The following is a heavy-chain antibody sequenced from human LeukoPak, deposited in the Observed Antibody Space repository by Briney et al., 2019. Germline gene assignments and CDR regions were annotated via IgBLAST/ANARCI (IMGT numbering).Heavy chain of an antibody. CDR2: ISSSSSYT. Sequence: GGSLRLSCAASGFTFSDYYMSWIRQAPGKGLEWVSYISSSSSYTNYADSVKGRFTISRDNAKNSPYLQMNSLRAEDTAVYYCARAMAPITGAFDYWGQGTLVTVSS. CDR1: GFTFSDYY. J-gene: IGHJ4*02. V-gene: IGHV3-11*05. CDR3: ARAMAPITGAFDY. D-gene: IGHD1-14*01.